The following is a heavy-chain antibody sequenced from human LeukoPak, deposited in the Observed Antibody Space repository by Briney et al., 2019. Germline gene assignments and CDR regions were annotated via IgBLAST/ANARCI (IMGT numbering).Heavy chain of an antibody. CDR1: GYTFTSYY. V-gene: IGHV1-46*01. J-gene: IGHJ4*02. CDR2: INPSGGST. D-gene: IGHD1-26*01. Sequence: ASVKVSCKASGYTFTSYYMRWVRQAPGQGLEWMGIINPSGGSTSYAQKFQGRVTMTRDTSTSTVYMELSSLRSEDTAVYYCARLLVGARAFDYWGQGTLVTVSS. CDR3: ARLLVGARAFDY.